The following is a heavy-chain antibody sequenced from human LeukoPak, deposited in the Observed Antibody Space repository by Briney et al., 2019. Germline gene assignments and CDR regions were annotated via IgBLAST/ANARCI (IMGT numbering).Heavy chain of an antibody. CDR2: IIPIFGTA. D-gene: IGHD3-3*01. J-gene: IGHJ4*02. Sequence: SVKVSCKASGGTFSSYAISWVRQAPGQGLEWMGRIIPIFGTANYAQKFQGRVTITTDESTSTAYMVLSSLRSEDTAVYYCARGYYDFGYFDYWGQGTLVTVSS. V-gene: IGHV1-69*05. CDR1: GGTFSSYA. CDR3: ARGYYDFGYFDY.